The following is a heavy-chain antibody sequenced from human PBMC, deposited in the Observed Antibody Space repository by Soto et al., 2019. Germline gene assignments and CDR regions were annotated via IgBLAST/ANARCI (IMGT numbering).Heavy chain of an antibody. D-gene: IGHD3-22*01. CDR3: ARGYYYDSSGLIDY. CDR1: GGSISSYY. J-gene: IGHJ4*02. Sequence: ETLSLTCTVSGGSISSYYWSWIRQPPGKGLEWIGYIYYSGSTNYNPSLKSRVTISVDTSKNQFSLKLSSVTAADTAVYYCARGYYYDSSGLIDYWGQGTLVTVSS. V-gene: IGHV4-59*01. CDR2: IYYSGST.